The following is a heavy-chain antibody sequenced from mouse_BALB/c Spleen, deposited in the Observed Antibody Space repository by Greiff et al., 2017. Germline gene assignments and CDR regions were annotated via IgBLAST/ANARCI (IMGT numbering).Heavy chain of an antibody. CDR3: ARGDYDYDGDLV. V-gene: IGHV1-14*01. CDR1: GYTFTSYV. D-gene: IGHD2-4*01. CDR2: INPYNDGT. Sequence: VQLKESGPELVKPGASVKMSCKASGYTFTSYVMHWVKQKPGQGLEWIGYINPYNDGTKYNEKFKGKATLTSDKSSSTAYMELSSLTSEDSAVYYCARGDYDYDGDLVWGQGTLVTVSA. J-gene: IGHJ3*01.